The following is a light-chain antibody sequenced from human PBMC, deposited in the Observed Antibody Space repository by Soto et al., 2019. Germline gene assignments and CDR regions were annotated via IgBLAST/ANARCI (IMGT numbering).Light chain of an antibody. J-gene: IGLJ1*01. CDR3: SSYTNINTRACV. CDR2: EVT. CDR1: SGDIGSYNR. V-gene: IGLV2-14*01. Sequence: QSSLTQPASVSVSPGQSITSSCTGTSGDIGSYNRVSWYQQHPGKAPKLIIYEVTDRPSGVSNRFSGSKSGNTASLTISGLQAEDEAEYYCSSYTNINTRACVFGTGTKV.